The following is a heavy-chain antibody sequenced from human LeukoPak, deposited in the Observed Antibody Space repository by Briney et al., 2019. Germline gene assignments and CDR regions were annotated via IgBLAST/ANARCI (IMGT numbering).Heavy chain of an antibody. Sequence: GGSLRLSCAASGFTFSSYAMHWFRQAPGKGLEWEAVISYDGSNKYYADSVKGRFTISRDNSKNTLYLQMNSLRAEDTAVYYCAREQTLWFGELLIDYWGQGTLVTVSS. D-gene: IGHD3-10*01. CDR3: AREQTLWFGELLIDY. CDR1: GFTFSSYA. CDR2: ISYDGSNK. J-gene: IGHJ4*02. V-gene: IGHV3-30-3*01.